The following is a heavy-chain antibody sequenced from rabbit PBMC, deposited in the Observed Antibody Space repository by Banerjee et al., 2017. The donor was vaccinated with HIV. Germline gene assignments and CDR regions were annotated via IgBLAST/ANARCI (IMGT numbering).Heavy chain of an antibody. CDR3: ARGLVAGVLDL. CDR1: GIDFSSYYY. D-gene: IGHD3-3*01. V-gene: IGHV1S40*01. J-gene: IGHJ6*01. Sequence: QSLEESGGDLVKPGASLTLTCKASGIDFSSYYYMCWVRQAPGKGLEWIAAIYGGSGGGTYYASWAKGRFTISKTSSTTVFLQMTSLTAADTATYFCARGLVAGVLDLWGPGTLVTVS. CDR2: IYGGSGGGT.